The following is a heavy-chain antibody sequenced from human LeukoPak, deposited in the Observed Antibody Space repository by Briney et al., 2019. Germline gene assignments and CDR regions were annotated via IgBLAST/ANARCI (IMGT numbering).Heavy chain of an antibody. CDR2: IYNSCTT. CDR3: ARGAPSDY. J-gene: IGHJ4*02. CDR1: GGSISGGSISSSY. V-gene: IGHV4-4*07. Sequence: SETLSLTCTVSGGSISGGSISSSYWSWVRQPAGKGLEWIGRIYNSCTTNYNPSLKSRVTMSVDTSKNQFSLKLNSVTAADTAVYYCARGAPSDYWGQGTLVTVSS.